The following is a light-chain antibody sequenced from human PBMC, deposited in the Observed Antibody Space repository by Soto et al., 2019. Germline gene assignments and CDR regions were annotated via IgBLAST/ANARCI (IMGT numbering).Light chain of an antibody. V-gene: IGKV3-15*01. CDR3: QQYGSSPWT. Sequence: EIVMTQSPATLSVSPGETVTLSCRASQSVRTNLAWYQHKPGQSPRLLIYGASNRATGFPARFRGSGSGTEFTLTISSLQSEDFAVYYCQQYGSSPWTFGQGTKVDIK. J-gene: IGKJ1*01. CDR1: QSVRTN. CDR2: GAS.